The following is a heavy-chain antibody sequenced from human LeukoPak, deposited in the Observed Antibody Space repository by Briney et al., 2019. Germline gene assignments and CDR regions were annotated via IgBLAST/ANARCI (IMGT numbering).Heavy chain of an antibody. J-gene: IGHJ6*02. CDR1: GGSISSGGYY. Sequence: SETLSLTCTVSGGSISSGGYYWSWIRQHPGKGLEWIGYIYYSGSTYYNPSLKSRVTISVDTSKNQFSLKLSSVTAADTAVYYCARDEPGYGGYGMDVWGQGTTVTVYS. D-gene: IGHD4-23*01. CDR3: ARDEPGYGGYGMDV. V-gene: IGHV4-31*03. CDR2: IYYSGST.